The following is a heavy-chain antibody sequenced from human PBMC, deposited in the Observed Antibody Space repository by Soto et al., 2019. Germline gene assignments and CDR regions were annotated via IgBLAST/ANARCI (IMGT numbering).Heavy chain of an antibody. CDR3: ARDRGYSGSSSYYYGMDV. Sequence: PGGSLRLSCAASGFTFSSYSMNWVRQAPGKGLEWVSSISSSSSYIYYADSVKGRFTISRDNAKNSLYLQMNSLRVEDTAVYYCARDRGYSGSSSYYYGMDVWGQGTTVTVSS. CDR1: GFTFSSYS. V-gene: IGHV3-21*01. D-gene: IGHD6-6*01. CDR2: ISSSSSYI. J-gene: IGHJ6*02.